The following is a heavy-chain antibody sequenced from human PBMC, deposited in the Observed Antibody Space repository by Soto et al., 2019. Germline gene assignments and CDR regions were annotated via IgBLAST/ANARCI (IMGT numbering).Heavy chain of an antibody. D-gene: IGHD2-15*01. J-gene: IGHJ6*02. CDR1: GFTFSSCT. Sequence: EVHLVESGGGLVQPGGSLRLSCAVSGFTFSSCTMNWVHQAPGKGLEWVSSISPSTSHIYYADSVKGRFTISRDNAKNSLFLQMNSLRAEDTAVYYCSGCSGGACHQNYGMDVWGQGTTVTVSS. V-gene: IGHV3-21*01. CDR3: SGCSGGACHQNYGMDV. CDR2: ISPSTSHI.